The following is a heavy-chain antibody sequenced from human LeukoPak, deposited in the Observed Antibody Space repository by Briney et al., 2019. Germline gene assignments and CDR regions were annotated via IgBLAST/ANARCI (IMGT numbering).Heavy chain of an antibody. D-gene: IGHD1-26*01. V-gene: IGHV3-23*01. Sequence: GGSLRLSCAASGFIFNNYAMSWVRQAPGRGLEWVLLISDGGDSTYYADSVKGRFTISRDNSKNTMYLRMNSLRAEDTAIYYCAKDSLSGSYPDYWGQGTLVTVSS. CDR2: ISDGGDST. CDR1: GFIFNNYA. CDR3: AKDSLSGSYPDY. J-gene: IGHJ4*02.